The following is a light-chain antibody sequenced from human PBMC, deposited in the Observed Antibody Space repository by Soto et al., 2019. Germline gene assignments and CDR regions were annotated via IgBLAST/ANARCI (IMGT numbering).Light chain of an antibody. Sequence: SALAQPPSASGSPGQSVTISCTGTSSDIGAYNYVSWYQQYPGKAPKLIIYDVNQRPSGVPDRFSGSKSGNTASLTVSGLQAEDEAVYYCNSFAGGAHVVFGGGTKLTVL. V-gene: IGLV2-8*01. CDR2: DVN. CDR3: NSFAGGAHVV. J-gene: IGLJ2*01. CDR1: SSDIGAYNY.